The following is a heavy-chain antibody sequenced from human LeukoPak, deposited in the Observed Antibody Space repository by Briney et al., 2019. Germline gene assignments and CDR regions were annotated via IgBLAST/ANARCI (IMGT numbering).Heavy chain of an antibody. D-gene: IGHD3-22*01. V-gene: IGHV3-30-3*01. CDR1: GFTFSSYA. CDR2: ISYDGSNK. Sequence: GRSLRLSCAASGFTFSSYAMHWVRQAPGKGLEWVAAISYDGSNKYYADSVKGRFTISRDNSKNTLYLQMNSLRAEDTAVYYCASPLTSNYYDSSGYYGSTFDYWGQGTLVTVSS. CDR3: ASPLTSNYYDSSGYYGSTFDY. J-gene: IGHJ4*02.